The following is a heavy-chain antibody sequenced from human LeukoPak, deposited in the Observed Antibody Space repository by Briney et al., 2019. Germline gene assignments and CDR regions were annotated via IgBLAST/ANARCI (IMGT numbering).Heavy chain of an antibody. V-gene: IGHV4-38-2*01. CDR3: ARAPSRSFDI. Sequence: XETLSLTCAVSGYSISSGYYWGWIRQPPGKGLEWIGIIYHSAITYYNPSLKSPVTISVDTSKNQLSLKLSSVTAADTAVYYCARAPSRSFDIWGQGTMVTFSS. CDR1: GYSISSGYY. CDR2: IYHSAIT. D-gene: IGHD3-16*02. J-gene: IGHJ3*02.